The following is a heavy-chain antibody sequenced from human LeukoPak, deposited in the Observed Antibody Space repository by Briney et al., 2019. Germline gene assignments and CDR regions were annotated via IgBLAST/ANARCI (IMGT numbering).Heavy chain of an antibody. CDR1: DGSISPYY. J-gene: IGHJ3*02. CDR2: IYYSGST. Sequence: SETLSLTCTVADGSISPYYWSWIRQPPGKGLEWIGYIYYSGSTNYNPSLKSRVTISVDTSKNQFSLKLSSVTAADTAVYYCARGADTMVRGIGHAFDIWGQGTMVTVSS. D-gene: IGHD3-10*01. CDR3: ARGADTMVRGIGHAFDI. V-gene: IGHV4-59*01.